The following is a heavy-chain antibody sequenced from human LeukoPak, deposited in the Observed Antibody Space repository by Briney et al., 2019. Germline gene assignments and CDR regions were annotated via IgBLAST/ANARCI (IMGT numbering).Heavy chain of an antibody. Sequence: PGGSLRLSCAASGFTFSSYDMHWVRRATGKGLEWVSAIGTAGDTYYPGSVKGRFTISRENAKNSLYLQMNSLRAGDTAVYYCARVDSRYYYMDVWGKGTTVTVSS. J-gene: IGHJ6*03. CDR3: ARVDSRYYYMDV. V-gene: IGHV3-13*01. D-gene: IGHD3-9*01. CDR1: GFTFSSYD. CDR2: IGTAGDT.